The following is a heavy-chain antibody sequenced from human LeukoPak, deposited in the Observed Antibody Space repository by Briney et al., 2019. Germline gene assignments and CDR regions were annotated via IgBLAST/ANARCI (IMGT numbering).Heavy chain of an antibody. CDR1: GFTFSTYW. V-gene: IGHV3-7*03. J-gene: IGHJ4*02. Sequence: GGSLRLSCAASGFTFSTYWMTWVRQAPGKGLEWVANIKQDGSEKYYVDSVKGRFTISRDNAKNSLYLQMNSLRAEDTAVYYCAKDREYYDSPKDYWGQGTLVTVSS. D-gene: IGHD3-3*01. CDR3: AKDREYYDSPKDY. CDR2: IKQDGSEK.